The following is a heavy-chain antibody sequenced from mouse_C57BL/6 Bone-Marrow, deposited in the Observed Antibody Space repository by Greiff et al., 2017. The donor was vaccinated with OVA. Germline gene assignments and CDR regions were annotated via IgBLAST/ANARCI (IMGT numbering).Heavy chain of an antibody. J-gene: IGHJ3*01. V-gene: IGHV6-3*01. Sequence: EVMLVESGGGLVQPGGSMKLSCVASGFTFSNYWMNWVRQSPEKGLEWVAQIRLKSDNYATHYAESVKGRFTISRDDSKSSVYLQMNNLRAEDTGIYYCGLYYDYASWFAYWGQGTLVTVSA. CDR2: IRLKSDNYAT. D-gene: IGHD2-4*01. CDR1: GFTFSNYW. CDR3: GLYYDYASWFAY.